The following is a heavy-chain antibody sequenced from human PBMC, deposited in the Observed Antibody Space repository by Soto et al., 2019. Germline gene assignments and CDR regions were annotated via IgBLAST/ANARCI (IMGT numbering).Heavy chain of an antibody. D-gene: IGHD6-13*01. CDR2: ISYDGSDK. CDR1: GFTVRSTG. Sequence: GGSLRLSSAASGFTVRSTGIHWVRQAPGKGMEWVAVISYDGSDKYYADTVKGRVTIFRDNSKNTVYMEMSSLRAEDTAVYYCAKDYCSSWFYFDSWGQGT. V-gene: IGHV3-30*18. CDR3: AKDYCSSWFYFDS. J-gene: IGHJ4*02.